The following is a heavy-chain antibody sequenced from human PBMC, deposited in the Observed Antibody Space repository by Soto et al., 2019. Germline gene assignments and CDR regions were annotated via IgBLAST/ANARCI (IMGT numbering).Heavy chain of an antibody. V-gene: IGHV3-64*01. J-gene: IGHJ4*02. Sequence: EVQLVESGGGLVQPGGSLRLSCAASGFTFSSYAMHWVRQAPGKGLEYVSAITSNGGSTYYANSVKGRFTISRDNSKNTLYLQMGSLRAEDMAVYYCARTSGYAFDYWGQGILGTVSS. CDR3: ARTSGYAFDY. CDR1: GFTFSSYA. CDR2: ITSNGGST. D-gene: IGHD5-12*01.